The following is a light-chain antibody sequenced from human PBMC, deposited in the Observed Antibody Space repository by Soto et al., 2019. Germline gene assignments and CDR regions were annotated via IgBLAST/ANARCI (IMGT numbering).Light chain of an antibody. CDR3: QQRSCTPLT. J-gene: IGKJ1*01. CDR1: QSISSY. V-gene: IGKV1-39*01. Sequence: DIQMTQSPSSLSASVGDTVTITCRASQSISSYLNWYQQKPGKAPKLLINAASTLQSGVPSRFSGSGSGTDFSPPISSRQPQDFATYYCQQRSCTPLTFGQGTKVDI. CDR2: AAS.